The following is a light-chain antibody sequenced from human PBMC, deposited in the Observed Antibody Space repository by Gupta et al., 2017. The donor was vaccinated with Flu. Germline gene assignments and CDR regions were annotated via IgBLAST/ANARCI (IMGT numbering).Light chain of an antibody. V-gene: IGKV1-39*01. CDR2: AAS. J-gene: IGKJ1*01. CDR3: QQGSRTPST. CDR1: QSLNNY. Sequence: DIQMTQSPSALSASVGDRVTITCRASQSLNNYLNWYQQKPGKAPKLLIYAASTLHIGVPSRFSGSGSGTDFTLTISSLQPEDFATYFCQQGSRTPSTFGQGTSVDIK.